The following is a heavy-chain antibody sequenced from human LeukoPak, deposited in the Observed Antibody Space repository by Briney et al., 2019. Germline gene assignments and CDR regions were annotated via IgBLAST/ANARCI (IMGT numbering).Heavy chain of an antibody. V-gene: IGHV3-30*02. CDR1: GFTFSSYG. CDR2: IRYDGSNK. Sequence: TGGSPRLSCAASGFTFSSYGMHWVRQAPGKGLEWVAFIRYDGSNKYYADSVKGRFTISRDNSKNTLYLQMNSLRAEDTAVYYCAKDTTPPKAGFDPWGQGTLVTVSS. J-gene: IGHJ5*02. CDR3: AKDTTPPKAGFDP. D-gene: IGHD1-14*01.